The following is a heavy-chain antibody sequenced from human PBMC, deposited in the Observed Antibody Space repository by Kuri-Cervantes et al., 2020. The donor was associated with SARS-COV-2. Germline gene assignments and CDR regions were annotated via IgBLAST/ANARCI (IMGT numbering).Heavy chain of an antibody. V-gene: IGHV1-3*01. J-gene: IGHJ4*02. D-gene: IGHD3-22*01. CDR1: GYTFTSYA. CDR3: ARGYDSSGYWPPYHFDY. Sequence: GESLKISCKASGYTFTSYAMHWVRQAPGQRLEWMGWINAGNGNTKYSQKFQGRVTITRDTSASTAYMELSSLRSEDTAVYYCARGYDSSGYWPPYHFDYWGQGTLVTVSS. CDR2: INAGNGNT.